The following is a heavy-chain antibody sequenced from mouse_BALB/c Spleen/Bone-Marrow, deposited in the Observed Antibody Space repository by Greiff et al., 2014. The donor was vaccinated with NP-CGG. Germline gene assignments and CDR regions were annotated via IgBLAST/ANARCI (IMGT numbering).Heavy chain of an antibody. V-gene: IGHV14-3*02. CDR2: IDPASGDT. CDR3: ARVNPWYFDV. Sequence: VQLQQPGAELVKPGASAKLSCTASGFNIKDTYIHWVMQRPEQGLAWIGRIDPASGDTKFDPKFQGKATITADTSSNTAYLQVTSLTSEDTAVYYCARVNPWYFDVWGAGTTVTVSS. J-gene: IGHJ1*01. D-gene: IGHD2-2*01. CDR1: GFNIKDTY.